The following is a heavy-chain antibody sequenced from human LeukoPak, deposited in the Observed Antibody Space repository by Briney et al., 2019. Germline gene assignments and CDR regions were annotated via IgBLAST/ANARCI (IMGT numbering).Heavy chain of an antibody. Sequence: PGGSLRLSCAASGFTFNNYAMSWVRQAPGKGLEWVSTITGSGGSTYYADSVKGRFTISRDNSNNTLYLQMNSLRAEDTAVYYCAKSWDSSGYYLSYFDYWGQGTLVTVSS. CDR1: GFTFNNYA. J-gene: IGHJ4*02. CDR3: AKSWDSSGYYLSYFDY. D-gene: IGHD3-22*01. V-gene: IGHV3-23*01. CDR2: ITGSGGST.